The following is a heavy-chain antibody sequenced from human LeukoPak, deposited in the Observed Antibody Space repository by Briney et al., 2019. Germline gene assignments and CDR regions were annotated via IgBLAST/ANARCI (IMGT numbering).Heavy chain of an antibody. V-gene: IGHV1-46*01. CDR2: INPSGGST. CDR3: ARLITVRGATEPGDYFDY. J-gene: IGHJ4*02. D-gene: IGHD3-10*01. CDR1: GYTFTSYY. Sequence: ASVKVSCKASGYTFTSYYMHWVRQAPGQGLEWMGIINPSGGSTSYAQKFQGRVTMTRDTSTSTVYMELSSLRSEDTAVYYCARLITVRGATEPGDYFDYWGQGTLVTVSS.